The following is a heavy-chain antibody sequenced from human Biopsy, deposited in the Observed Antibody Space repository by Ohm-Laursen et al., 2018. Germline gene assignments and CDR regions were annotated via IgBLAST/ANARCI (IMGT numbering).Heavy chain of an antibody. D-gene: IGHD3-22*01. CDR1: GGSFTGHY. J-gene: IGHJ5*02. CDR2: IHYTGHI. CDR3: ARGDYFDSNGYFWFDP. V-gene: IGHV4-59*11. Sequence: SETLSLTCTVSGGSFTGHYWTWIRQTPGKGLEWIGYIHYTGHIRINPSLNSRATISVDTSKNQFSLKLNSVTAADTAVYYCARGDYFDSNGYFWFDPWGQGTLVTVSS.